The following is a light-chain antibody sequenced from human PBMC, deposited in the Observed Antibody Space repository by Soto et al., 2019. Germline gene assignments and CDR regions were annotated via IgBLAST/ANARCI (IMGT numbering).Light chain of an antibody. Sequence: EFVLTQSPGTLSLSPGERATLSCRASQTVRNNYLAWYQQKPGQAPRLLIYDASTLQSGVPSRFSGSGSGTEFTLAISTLEPEDLATYYCQQSYNAPPTFGQGTKVDI. V-gene: IGKV3D-20*02. CDR1: QTVRNNY. CDR3: QQSYNAPPT. J-gene: IGKJ1*01. CDR2: DAS.